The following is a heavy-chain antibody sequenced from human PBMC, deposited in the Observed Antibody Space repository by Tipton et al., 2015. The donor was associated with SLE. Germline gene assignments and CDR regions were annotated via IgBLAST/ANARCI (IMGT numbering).Heavy chain of an antibody. CDR3: AGMDNHLSSGVEAFDI. V-gene: IGHV4-34*01. J-gene: IGHJ3*02. CDR2: ISYIGNT. CDR1: GGSFSGHY. D-gene: IGHD2/OR15-2a*01. Sequence: GLVKPSETLSLTCAVYGGSFSGHYWNWIRQSPGKGLEWIGEISYIGNTAYNPSLKSHVTISVDSSQNQFSLILNSVTAADTGVYYCAGMDNHLSSGVEAFDIRGQGTVVAVSS.